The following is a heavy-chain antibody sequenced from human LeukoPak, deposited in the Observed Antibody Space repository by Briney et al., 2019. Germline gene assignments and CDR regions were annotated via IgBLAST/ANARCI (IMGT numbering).Heavy chain of an antibody. Sequence: LPGRSLRLSCAASGFTFSSYAMHWVRQAPGKGLEWVAVISYDGSNKYYADSVKGRFTISRDNAKNLLDLQMNSLRVEDTAVYYCARGRDYGYYVSGSLVRSFDVWGQGTMVTVSS. V-gene: IGHV3-30-3*01. CDR3: ARGRDYGYYVSGSLVRSFDV. CDR1: GFTFSSYA. D-gene: IGHD3-10*01. J-gene: IGHJ3*01. CDR2: ISYDGSNK.